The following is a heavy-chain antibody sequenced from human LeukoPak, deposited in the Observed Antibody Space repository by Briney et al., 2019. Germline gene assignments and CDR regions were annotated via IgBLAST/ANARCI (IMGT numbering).Heavy chain of an antibody. CDR2: ISAYNGNT. D-gene: IGHD3-22*01. CDR1: GYTFTSYG. J-gene: IGHJ4*02. Sequence: ASVKVSCKASGYTFTSYGISWVRQAPGQGLEWMGWISAYNGNTNYAQELQGRVTMTTDTSTSTAYMELRSLRSDDTAVYYCARGGESNYYDSSGYYPMDYWGQGTLVTVSS. V-gene: IGHV1-18*01. CDR3: ARGGESNYYDSSGYYPMDY.